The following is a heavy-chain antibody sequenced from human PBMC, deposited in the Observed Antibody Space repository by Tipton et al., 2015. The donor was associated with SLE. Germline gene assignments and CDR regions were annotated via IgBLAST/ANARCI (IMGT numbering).Heavy chain of an antibody. V-gene: IGHV4-39*07. D-gene: IGHD6-13*01. CDR2: IYYSGST. CDR3: ARQGGQQLVPEYFQH. CDR1: GGSISSSSYY. J-gene: IGHJ1*01. Sequence: TLSLTCTVSGGSISSSSYYWGWIRQPPGKGLEWIGSIYYSGSTYYNPSLKSRVTISVDTSKNQFSLKLSSVTAADTAVYYCARQGGQQLVPEYFQHWGQGTLVTVSS.